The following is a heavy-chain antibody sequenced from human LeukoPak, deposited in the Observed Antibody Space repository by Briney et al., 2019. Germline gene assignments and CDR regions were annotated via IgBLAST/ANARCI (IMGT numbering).Heavy chain of an antibody. Sequence: GGSLRLSCAASGFTFSSYAMNWVRQVPGKGLEWVSNISGRGGSTYYADSVKGRFTISRDNSKNTLYLQMNSLRAEDTAVYYCAKSVGGTGDPVDYWGQGTLVIVSA. J-gene: IGHJ4*02. V-gene: IGHV3-23*01. CDR3: AKSVGGTGDPVDY. CDR2: ISGRGGST. D-gene: IGHD6-19*01. CDR1: GFTFSSYA.